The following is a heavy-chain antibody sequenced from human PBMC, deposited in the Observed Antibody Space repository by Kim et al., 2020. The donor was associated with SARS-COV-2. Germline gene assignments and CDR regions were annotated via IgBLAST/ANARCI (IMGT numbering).Heavy chain of an antibody. D-gene: IGHD3-3*01. V-gene: IGHV3-23*01. CDR3: AKTKGAIFGVVIIAPFDD. J-gene: IGHJ4*02. Sequence: KGRFSTPRDNSKNTQYLQMNSLRAEDTAVYYCAKTKGAIFGVVIIAPFDDWGQGTLVTVSS.